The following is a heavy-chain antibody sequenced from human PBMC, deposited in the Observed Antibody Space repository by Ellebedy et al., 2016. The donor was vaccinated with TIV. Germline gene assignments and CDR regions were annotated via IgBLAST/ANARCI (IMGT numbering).Heavy chain of an antibody. CDR2: ISFDGSNE. D-gene: IGHD5-12*01. CDR1: GFSFSTYA. CDR3: ARVGRSGYDKDIPNY. J-gene: IGHJ4*02. Sequence: GESLKISCAAFGFSFSTYAMHWVRRAPGKGLEWVAVISFDGSNEYYGDSVKGRFTISRDNAKNSLYLQMNSLRAEDTAVYYCARVGRSGYDKDIPNYWGQGTLVTVSS. V-gene: IGHV3-30*07.